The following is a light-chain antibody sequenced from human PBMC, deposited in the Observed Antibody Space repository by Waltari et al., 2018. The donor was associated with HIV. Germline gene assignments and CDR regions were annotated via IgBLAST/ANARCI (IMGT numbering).Light chain of an antibody. V-gene: IGLV1-51*01. CDR3: GTWDSSLNAGV. CDR1: SSNLGNES. CDR2: DND. J-gene: IGLJ3*02. Sequence: QSILTQPPSVSAAPGQKVTISCSRSSSNLGNESVSWYQHLPGAAPKLVIYDNDKRPSGSPDRFSGSKSGASATLVITGLQTGDEGDYYCGTWDSSLNAGVFGGGTKLTVL.